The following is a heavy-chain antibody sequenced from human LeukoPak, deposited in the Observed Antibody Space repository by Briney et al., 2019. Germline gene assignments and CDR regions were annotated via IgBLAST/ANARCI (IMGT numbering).Heavy chain of an antibody. J-gene: IGHJ4*02. Sequence: QPGGSLRLSCAASGFTFSSYGMHWVRQAPGKGLEWVAFIRYDGSNKYYADSVKGRFTISRDNSKNTLYLQMNSLRAEDTAVYYCAQTGPSYCSGGSCYPYYFDYWGQGTLVTVSS. V-gene: IGHV3-30*02. CDR2: IRYDGSNK. CDR1: GFTFSSYG. CDR3: AQTGPSYCSGGSCYPYYFDY. D-gene: IGHD2-15*01.